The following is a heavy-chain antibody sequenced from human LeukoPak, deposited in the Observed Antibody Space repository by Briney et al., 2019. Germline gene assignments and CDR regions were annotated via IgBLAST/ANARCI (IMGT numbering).Heavy chain of an antibody. J-gene: IGHJ5*02. CDR1: GGTFSSYA. Sequence: SVKVSCKASGGTFSSYAINWVRRAPGQGLEWMGGIIPIFGTANYAQKFQGRVTITADESTSTAYMELSSLRSEDTAVYYCARTDYGGQQQRGFDPWGQGTLVTVSS. D-gene: IGHD4-23*01. CDR2: IIPIFGTA. V-gene: IGHV1-69*13. CDR3: ARTDYGGQQQRGFDP.